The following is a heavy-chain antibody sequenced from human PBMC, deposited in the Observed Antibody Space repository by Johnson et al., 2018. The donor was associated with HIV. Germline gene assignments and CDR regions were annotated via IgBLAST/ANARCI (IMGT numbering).Heavy chain of an antibody. CDR3: AKDLSGYSYGYGAFDI. Sequence: VQLVESGGGLVQPGRSLRLSCAASGFSFDDYAMHWVRQAPGKGLEWVANIKEDGSDKYYVDSVKGRFTISRDNSKNTLYLQMNSLRAEDTAVYYCAKDLSGYSYGYGAFDIWGQGTMVTVSS. J-gene: IGHJ3*02. CDR1: GFSFDDYA. V-gene: IGHV3-7*01. D-gene: IGHD5-18*01. CDR2: IKEDGSDK.